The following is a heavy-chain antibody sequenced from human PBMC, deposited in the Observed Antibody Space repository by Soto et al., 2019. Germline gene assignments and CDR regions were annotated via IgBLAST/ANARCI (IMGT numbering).Heavy chain of an antibody. CDR2: INHSGST. Sequence: QVQLQQWGAGLLKPSETLSLTCAVYGGSFSGYYWSWIRQPPGKGLEWIGEINHSGSTNYNPSLNSRVTLSVDTSKNQFSLKLSSVTAADTAVYYCARGGRYKLDYWGQGTLVTVSS. V-gene: IGHV4-34*01. CDR1: GGSFSGYY. D-gene: IGHD1-1*01. CDR3: ARGGRYKLDY. J-gene: IGHJ4*02.